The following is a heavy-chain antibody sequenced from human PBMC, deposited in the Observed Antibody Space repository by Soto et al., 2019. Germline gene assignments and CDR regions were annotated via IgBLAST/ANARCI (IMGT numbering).Heavy chain of an antibody. D-gene: IGHD3-3*01. CDR3: ARVLSLRFLEWSYYYYGMDV. CDR2: IYHSGST. J-gene: IGHJ6*02. CDR1: GGSISSSNW. Sequence: SETLSLTCAVSGGSISSSNWWSWVRQPPGKGLEWIGEIYHSGSTNYNPSLKSRVTISVDKSKNQFSLKLSSVTAADTAVYYCARVLSLRFLEWSYYYYGMDVWGQGXTVTVYS. V-gene: IGHV4-4*02.